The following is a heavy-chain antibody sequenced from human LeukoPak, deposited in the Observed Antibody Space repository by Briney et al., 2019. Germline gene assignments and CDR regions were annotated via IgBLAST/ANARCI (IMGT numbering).Heavy chain of an antibody. V-gene: IGHV4-30-2*01. CDR1: GGSISSGGYY. D-gene: IGHD6-19*01. J-gene: IGHJ4*02. Sequence: NSSQTLSLTCTVSGGSISSGGYYWSWIRQPPGKGLEWIGEINHSGSTDYNPSLKSRVTISVDTSKKQFSLKLSSVTAADTAVYYCARGGYSSGFFDYWGQGTLVTVSS. CDR3: ARGGYSSGFFDY. CDR2: INHSGST.